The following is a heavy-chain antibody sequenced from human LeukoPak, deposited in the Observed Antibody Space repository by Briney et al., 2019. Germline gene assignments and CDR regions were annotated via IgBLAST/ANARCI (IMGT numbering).Heavy chain of an antibody. V-gene: IGHV3-9*03. CDR1: GFTFDDYA. CDR3: AKDNWRFRSGWYGPFDY. D-gene: IGHD6-19*01. CDR2: ISWNSGSI. J-gene: IGHJ4*02. Sequence: GRSLRLSCAASGFTFDDYAMHWVRQAPGKGLEWVSGISWNSGSIGYADSVKGRFTISRDNAKNSLYLQMNSLRAEDMALYYCAKDNWRFRSGWYGPFDYWGPGTLVTVSS.